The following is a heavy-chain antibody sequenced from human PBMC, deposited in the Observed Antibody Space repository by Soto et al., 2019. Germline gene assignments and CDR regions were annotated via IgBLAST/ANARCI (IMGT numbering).Heavy chain of an antibody. Sequence: QVQLVESGGGAVQPGRSLRLSCAASGFTLSTYGMHWVRQAPGKGLEWVAVIWYDGSKKYYADSVKGRFTISRDNSKNTRSLQMNSLRAEDTAVYDCATGPSTAMINQMDHWGQGTLVTVSS. CDR1: GFTLSTYG. V-gene: IGHV3-33*03. CDR2: IWYDGSKK. D-gene: IGHD5-18*01. CDR3: ATGPSTAMINQMDH. J-gene: IGHJ4*02.